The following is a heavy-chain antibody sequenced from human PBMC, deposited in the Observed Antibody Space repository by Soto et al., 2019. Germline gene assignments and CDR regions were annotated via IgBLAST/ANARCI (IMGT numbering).Heavy chain of an antibody. D-gene: IGHD2-15*01. CDR3: AKYLKAGDIVVVVAATYGMDV. V-gene: IGHV3-23*04. CDR1: GFTFSSYA. CDR2: ISGSGGST. Sequence: EVQRVESGGGLVQPGGSLGLSCAASGFTFSSYAMSWLRQAPGKGLESVSAISGSGGSTYYADSVKGRFTISRDNSKNTLYLQMNSLRAEDTAVYYCAKYLKAGDIVVVVAATYGMDVWGQGTTVTVSS. J-gene: IGHJ6*02.